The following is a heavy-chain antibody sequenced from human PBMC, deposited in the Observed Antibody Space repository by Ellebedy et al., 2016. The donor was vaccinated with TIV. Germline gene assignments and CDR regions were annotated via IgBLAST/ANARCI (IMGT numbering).Heavy chain of an antibody. D-gene: IGHD4-17*01. V-gene: IGHV3-7*01. Sequence: PGGSLGLSCAASGFSFRSYWMSWVRQAPGKGLEWVANIYQDGGVQYYVDSVKGRFTISRDNADNSLFLQMNRLRAEETAVYFCARRGSYGDYAVQINSWFDTWGRGTLVAVSS. CDR1: GFSFRSYW. J-gene: IGHJ5*02. CDR2: IYQDGGVQ. CDR3: ARRGSYGDYAVQINSWFDT.